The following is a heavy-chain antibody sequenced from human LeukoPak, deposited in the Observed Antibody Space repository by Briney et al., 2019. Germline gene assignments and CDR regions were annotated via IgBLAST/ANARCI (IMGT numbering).Heavy chain of an antibody. J-gene: IGHJ4*02. CDR2: IKSKTDGGTT. CDR1: GFTFSNAW. Sequence: NPGGSLRLPCAVSGFTFSNAWMSWVRQAPGKGLEWVGRIKSKTDGGTTDYAAPVKGRFTISRDDSKNTLYLQMNSLKTEDTAVYYCTTDGIVATIFDYWGQGTLVTVSS. D-gene: IGHD5-12*01. CDR3: TTDGIVATIFDY. V-gene: IGHV3-15*01.